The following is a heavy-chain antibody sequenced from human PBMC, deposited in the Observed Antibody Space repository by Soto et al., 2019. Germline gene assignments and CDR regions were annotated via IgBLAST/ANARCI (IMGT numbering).Heavy chain of an antibody. V-gene: IGHV1-18*01. CDR1: RYTFTSFG. D-gene: IGHD4-17*01. CDR2: VNPYDGNT. J-gene: IGHJ4*02. CDR3: ARGSRAIATVTLIDY. Sequence: QVQLVQSGPEVRKPGTSVKVSCKASRYTFTSFGMSWVRQAPGRVLEWMGWVNPYDGNTDTARIFQDRFSMTTDISTNTAYMELRSLTSDDTAIYYCARGSRAIATVTLIDYWGPGTLVTVSS.